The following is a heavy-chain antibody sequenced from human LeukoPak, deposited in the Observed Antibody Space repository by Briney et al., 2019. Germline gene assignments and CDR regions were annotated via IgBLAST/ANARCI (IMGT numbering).Heavy chain of an antibody. D-gene: IGHD3-3*01. CDR3: ARARRFLEWFNYFDY. Sequence: ASVKVSCKASGYTFTSYGISWVRQAPGQGLEWMGWISAYNGNTNYAQKLQGRVTMTTDTSTSTAYMELRSLRSDDTAVYYCARARRFLEWFNYFDYWGQGTLVTASS. CDR2: ISAYNGNT. J-gene: IGHJ4*02. CDR1: GYTFTSYG. V-gene: IGHV1-18*01.